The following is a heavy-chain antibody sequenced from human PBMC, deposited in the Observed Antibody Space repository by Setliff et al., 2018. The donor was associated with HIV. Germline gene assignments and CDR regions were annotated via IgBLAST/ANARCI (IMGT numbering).Heavy chain of an antibody. V-gene: IGHV4-4*07. CDR3: ARARITMTGGRLEPYAFDR. CDR1: GGSIRDYY. J-gene: IGHJ3*01. CDR2: IYSDGST. D-gene: IGHD3-22*01. Sequence: SETLSLTCRVSGGSIRDYYWNWIRQPAGKGLEWIGRIYSDGSTNYNPSLKSRVTVSADTSKNQFSLKLTSVTAADTAVYYCARARITMTGGRLEPYAFDRWGQGTKVTVSS.